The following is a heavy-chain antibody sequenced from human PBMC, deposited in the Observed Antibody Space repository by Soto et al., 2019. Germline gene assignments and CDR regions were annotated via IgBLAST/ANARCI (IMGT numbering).Heavy chain of an antibody. J-gene: IGHJ6*02. D-gene: IGHD2-2*01. CDR3: ARVVVVPAAMANYYYYYGMDV. Sequence: GASVKVSCKASGYTFTSYGISWVRQAPGQGLEWMGWISAYNGNTNYAQKLQGRVTMTTDTSTSTAYMELRSLRSDDTAVYYCARVVVVPAAMANYYYYYGMDVWGQGTTVTVSS. V-gene: IGHV1-18*04. CDR1: GYTFTSYG. CDR2: ISAYNGNT.